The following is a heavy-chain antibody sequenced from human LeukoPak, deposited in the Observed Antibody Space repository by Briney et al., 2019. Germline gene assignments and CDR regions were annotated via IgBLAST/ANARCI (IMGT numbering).Heavy chain of an antibody. J-gene: IGHJ4*02. CDR1: GFTVSSNY. CDR2: MYSGGST. Sequence: GGSLRLSCAASGFTVSSNYMSWVRQAPGKGLEWVSVMYSGGSTYYSDSVKGGFTISMDNSKNRLYLQMNRLRAEDTAVYYCVREYNSSGYYYFDYWGQGNLVTVSS. CDR3: VREYNSSGYYYFDY. D-gene: IGHD3-22*01. V-gene: IGHV3-66*01.